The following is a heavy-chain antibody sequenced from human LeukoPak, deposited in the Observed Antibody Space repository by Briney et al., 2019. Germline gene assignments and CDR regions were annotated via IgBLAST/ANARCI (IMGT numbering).Heavy chain of an antibody. J-gene: IGHJ4*02. CDR1: GFAFSTYS. V-gene: IGHV3-21*01. Sequence: KPGGSLRLSCAASGFAFSTYSMNGVRQAPGKGLEWVSSISSSSSYIYYADSVKGRFTISRDNAKNSLYLQMNSLRAEDTAVYYCARESYDTFDYWGQGTLVTVSS. D-gene: IGHD3-22*01. CDR3: ARESYDTFDY. CDR2: ISSSSSYI.